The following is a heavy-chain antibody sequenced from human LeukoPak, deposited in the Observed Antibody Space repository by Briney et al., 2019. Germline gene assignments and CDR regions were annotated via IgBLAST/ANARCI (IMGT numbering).Heavy chain of an antibody. Sequence: GESLKISCQGSGYSFSTYWITWVRQMPGKGLEWMGIIYPGDSDTRYSPSFQGQVTISADKSISTAYLQWSSLKASDTAMYYCASSYGSGMIDYWGQGTLVTVSS. D-gene: IGHD3-10*01. J-gene: IGHJ4*02. V-gene: IGHV5-51*01. CDR3: ASSYGSGMIDY. CDR1: GYSFSTYW. CDR2: IYPGDSDT.